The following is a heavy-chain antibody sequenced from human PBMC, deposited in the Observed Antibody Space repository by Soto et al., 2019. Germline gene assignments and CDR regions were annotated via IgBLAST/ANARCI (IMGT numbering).Heavy chain of an antibody. CDR3: ARDKVAGGCDY. V-gene: IGHV3-21*01. Sequence: GGSMGLSCAASVFTFSSYSMNWVRQAPGKGLEWVSSISSSSSYIYYADSVKGRFTISRDNAKNSLYLQMNSLRAEDTAVYYCARDKVAGGCDYRGQGYLGTVSA. CDR1: VFTFSSYS. D-gene: IGHD6-19*01. J-gene: IGHJ4*02. CDR2: ISSSSSYI.